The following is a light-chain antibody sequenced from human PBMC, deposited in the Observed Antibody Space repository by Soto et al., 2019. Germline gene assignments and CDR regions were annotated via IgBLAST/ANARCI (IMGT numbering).Light chain of an antibody. J-gene: IGKJ5*01. CDR3: QQFNYWPPIT. Sequence: ERVMTESPAPLSLSSVEIASLSCSASQSVSSNLAWYQQKPGQAPRLLIYGASTRATGIPARFSGSGSGTDFTLTISRLEPEDFAVYYCQQFNYWPPITFGQGTRLEIK. CDR1: QSVSSN. CDR2: GAS. V-gene: IGKV3-15*01.